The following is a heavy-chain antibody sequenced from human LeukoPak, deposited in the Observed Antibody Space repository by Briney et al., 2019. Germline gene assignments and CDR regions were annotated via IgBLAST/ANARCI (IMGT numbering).Heavy chain of an antibody. CDR3: AAGITGRTIDY. CDR2: IYYSGST. V-gene: IGHV4-61*01. D-gene: IGHD1-20*01. J-gene: IGHJ4*02. Sequence: SETLSLTCAVSGGSVSSGSSYWSWIRQPPGKGLEWIGYIYYSGSTNYNLSLKSRVTISLDTSKNQFSLKLSSVTAADTAVYYCAAGITGRTIDYWGQGTLITVSS. CDR1: GGSVSSGSSY.